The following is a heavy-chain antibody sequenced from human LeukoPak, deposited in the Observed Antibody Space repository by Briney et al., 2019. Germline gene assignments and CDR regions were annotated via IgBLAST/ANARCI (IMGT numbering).Heavy chain of an antibody. V-gene: IGHV1-8*01. Sequence: ASVKVSCKASGYTFTSYDINWVRQATGQGLEWMGWMNPNSGNTGYAQKFQGRVTMTRNTSISTAYMELSSLRSEDTAVYYCARGARYFDWFYAGDYYYMDVWGKGTTVTISS. CDR3: ARGARYFDWFYAGDYYYMDV. CDR2: MNPNSGNT. D-gene: IGHD3-9*01. J-gene: IGHJ6*03. CDR1: GYTFTSYD.